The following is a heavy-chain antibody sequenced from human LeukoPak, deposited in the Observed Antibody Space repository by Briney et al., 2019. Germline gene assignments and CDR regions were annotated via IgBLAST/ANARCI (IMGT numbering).Heavy chain of an antibody. CDR1: GFTFSNAW. CDR2: IKSKTDGGTT. J-gene: IGHJ4*02. CDR3: STFSNTPVVRGQN. V-gene: IGHV3-15*01. D-gene: IGHD5-18*01. Sequence: PGGSLRLSCAASGFTFSNAWMSWVRQAPGKGLEWVGRIKSKTDGGTTDYAAPVKDRFAISRDDSKNTPYLQMNSLKTEDTAVYYCSTFSNTPVVRGQNWGQGTLVTVSS.